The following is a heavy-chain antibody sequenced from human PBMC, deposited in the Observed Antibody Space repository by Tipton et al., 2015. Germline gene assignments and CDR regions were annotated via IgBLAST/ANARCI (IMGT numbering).Heavy chain of an antibody. CDR1: GGSVNSANYY. CDR3: ARDLEHGMDV. V-gene: IGHV4-61*01. CDR2: ISYTDGA. D-gene: IGHD5-24*01. Sequence: TLSLTCTVSGGSVNSANYYWSWIRQPPGKGLEWIGYISYTDGAHYNPALKSRVTISVDTSKNQFSLTLNSVAAADTAVHYCARDLEHGMDVWGHGTTVTVSS. J-gene: IGHJ6*02.